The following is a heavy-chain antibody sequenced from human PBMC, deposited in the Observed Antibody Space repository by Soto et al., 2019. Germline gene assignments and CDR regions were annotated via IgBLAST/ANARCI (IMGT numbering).Heavy chain of an antibody. Sequence: SETLSLTCTVSGVSISYYYWSWIRQPPGKGLEWIGYIYYSGITNYNPSLKSRVTISVDTSKTQFSLRLSSVTAADTAVYYCARESREYYFDYWGQGTLVTVS. CDR1: GVSISYYY. V-gene: IGHV4-59*01. CDR3: ARESREYYFDY. J-gene: IGHJ4*02. CDR2: IYYSGIT.